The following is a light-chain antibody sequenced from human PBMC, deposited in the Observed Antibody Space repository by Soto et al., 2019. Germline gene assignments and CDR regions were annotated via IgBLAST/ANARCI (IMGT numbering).Light chain of an antibody. CDR2: GAS. CDR3: QQYGSSPPFT. V-gene: IGKV3-20*01. CDR1: QSVSSSY. J-gene: IGKJ3*01. Sequence: EIVLTQSPGTLSLSPGERATLSCRASQSVSSSYLAWYQQKPGQAPRLLIYGASSRATGIPDRFSSSGSGTDFTLTISRLEPEDFGVYYCQQYGSSPPFTFGPGTKVDIK.